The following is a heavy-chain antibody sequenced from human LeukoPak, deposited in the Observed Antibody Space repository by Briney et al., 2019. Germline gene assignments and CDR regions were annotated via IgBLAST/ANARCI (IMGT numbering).Heavy chain of an antibody. J-gene: IGHJ6*03. CDR2: ISAYNGNT. CDR1: GYTFTSYG. D-gene: IGHD3-3*01. V-gene: IGHV1-18*01. CDR3: ARVSYPYYDFWSGYYKSTYYYYMDV. Sequence: ASVKVSCKASGYTFTSYGIRWVRQAPGQRLVWRGWISAYNGNTNYAQKLQGRVTMTTDTSTSTAYMELRSLRSDDTAVYYCARVSYPYYDFWSGYYKSTYYYYMDVWGKGTTVTVSS.